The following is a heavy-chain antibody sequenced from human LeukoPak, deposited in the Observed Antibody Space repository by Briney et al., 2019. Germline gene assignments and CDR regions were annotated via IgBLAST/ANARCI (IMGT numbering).Heavy chain of an antibody. D-gene: IGHD2-8*01. CDR1: GFTFSSYS. J-gene: IGHJ6*03. CDR2: ISNSSSTI. Sequence: GGSLRLSCAASGFTFSSYSMNWVRQAPGKGLEWISYISNSSSTIYYADSVKGRFTISRDNAKNSLYLQMNSLRAEETAVYYCARGAATVPGDVLMVYAIFHYYYYMDVWGKGTTVTVSS. CDR3: ARGAATVPGDVLMVYAIFHYYYYMDV. V-gene: IGHV3-48*04.